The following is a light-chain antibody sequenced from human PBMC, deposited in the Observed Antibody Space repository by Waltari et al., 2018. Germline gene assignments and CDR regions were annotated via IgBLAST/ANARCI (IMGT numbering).Light chain of an antibody. J-gene: IGKJ2*01. CDR2: VAS. V-gene: IGKV3-20*01. Sequence: EIVLTQSPGTLSLSPGERATLPCRASQSVDNNYLAWYQKKPGQAPRILIFVASNRATAIPDRFSGDWSGTDFILTISRVEAEDFAVYYCQQYGGSLPYTFGQGTKLEIK. CDR3: QQYGGSLPYT. CDR1: QSVDNNY.